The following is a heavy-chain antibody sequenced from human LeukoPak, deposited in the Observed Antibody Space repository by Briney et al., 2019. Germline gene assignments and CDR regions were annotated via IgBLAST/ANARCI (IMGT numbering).Heavy chain of an antibody. CDR1: GFTIHDSA. J-gene: IGHJ3*02. V-gene: IGHV3-9*01. Sequence: GGSLRLSCAASGFTIHDSAMHWVRQAPGKGLEWVSGMSRISGRIGYADSVKGRFTISRDNAKNSLYLQMNSLRSEDTALYYCTRARLYGVDAFDIWGQGTMVTVSS. CDR2: MSRISGRI. CDR3: TRARLYGVDAFDI. D-gene: IGHD4-17*01.